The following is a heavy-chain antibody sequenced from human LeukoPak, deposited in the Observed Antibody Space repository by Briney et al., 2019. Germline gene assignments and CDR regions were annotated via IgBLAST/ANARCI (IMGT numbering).Heavy chain of an antibody. Sequence: GGSLRLSCGASRFTFSSYGMHWVRQAPGKGLEWVAFIRYDGSNKYYADSVKGRFAVSRHNSKNTLYLQMNSLRAEDTAVYYCAKEIWPTVTTPGLTYFDYWGQGALVTVSS. CDR1: RFTFSSYG. D-gene: IGHD4-17*01. J-gene: IGHJ4*02. V-gene: IGHV3-30*02. CDR3: AKEIWPTVTTPGLTYFDY. CDR2: IRYDGSNK.